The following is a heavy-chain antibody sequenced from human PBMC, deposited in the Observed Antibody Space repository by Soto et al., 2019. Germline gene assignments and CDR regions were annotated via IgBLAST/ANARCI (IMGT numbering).Heavy chain of an antibody. Sequence: PGGSLRLSCAASGFTFSSYTMSWFRQAPGKGLEWVSAITGSGDTTYYADSVKGRFTISRDNSKNTLYLQMNSLRAEDTAVYYCAKKGWGYSYGNFPNWGQGTLVTVSS. CDR3: AKKGWGYSYGNFPN. D-gene: IGHD5-18*01. CDR2: ITGSGDTT. V-gene: IGHV3-23*01. J-gene: IGHJ4*02. CDR1: GFTFSSYT.